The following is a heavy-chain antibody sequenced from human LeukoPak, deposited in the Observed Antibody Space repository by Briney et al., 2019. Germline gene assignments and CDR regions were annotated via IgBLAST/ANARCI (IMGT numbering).Heavy chain of an antibody. J-gene: IGHJ3*02. CDR2: ISYDGSNK. V-gene: IGHV3-30-3*01. CDR3: AREHTVTNLDAFDI. Sequence: GGSLRLSCAASGFTFSSYAMHWVRQAPGKGLEWVAVISYDGSNKYYADPVKGRFTISRDNSKNTLYLQMNSLRAEDTAVYYCAREHTVTNLDAFDIWGQGTMVTVSS. D-gene: IGHD4-17*01. CDR1: GFTFSSYA.